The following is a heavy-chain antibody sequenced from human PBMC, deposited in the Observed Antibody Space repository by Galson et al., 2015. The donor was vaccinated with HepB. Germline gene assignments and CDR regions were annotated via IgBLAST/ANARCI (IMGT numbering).Heavy chain of an antibody. CDR3: ARDPDSSSWYNGYYYYGMDV. Sequence: SVKVSCKASGYTFTSYYMHWVRQAPGQRLEWMGIINPSGGSTSYAQKFQGRVTMTRDTSTSTVYMELSSLRSEDTAVYYCARDPDSSSWYNGYYYYGMDVWGQGTTVTVSS. D-gene: IGHD6-13*01. CDR2: INPSGGST. CDR1: GYTFTSYY. V-gene: IGHV1-46*03. J-gene: IGHJ6*02.